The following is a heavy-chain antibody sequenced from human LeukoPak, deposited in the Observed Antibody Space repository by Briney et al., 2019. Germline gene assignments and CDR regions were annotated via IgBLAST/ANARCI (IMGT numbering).Heavy chain of an antibody. V-gene: IGHV4-38-2*01. Sequence: SETLSLTCAVSGYSINTGYYWGWIRQSPGKGLEWIGSIYNSGSIYYNPSLKSRVTISVDTSKNQFSLKLTSVTAADTGVYYCARNASVGPPVMPEGLYFFDYWGQGTLVTVSS. D-gene: IGHD2-2*01. CDR1: GYSINTGYY. J-gene: IGHJ4*02. CDR2: IYNSGSI. CDR3: ARNASVGPPVMPEGLYFFDY.